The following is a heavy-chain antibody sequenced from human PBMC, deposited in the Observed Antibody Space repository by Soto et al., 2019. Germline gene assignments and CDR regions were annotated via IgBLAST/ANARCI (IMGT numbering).Heavy chain of an antibody. CDR1: GYIFTGYY. J-gene: IGHJ4*02. Sequence: ASVKVSCKASGYIFTGYYMHWVRQAPGQGLEWMGWINPNSGDTNYTQKFQGWVTMTRDTSISTAYMELSRLKSDDTAVYYCATSRISIAVAGETEYYFDYWGQGTLVTVSS. CDR2: INPNSGDT. D-gene: IGHD6-19*01. V-gene: IGHV1-2*04. CDR3: ATSRISIAVAGETEYYFDY.